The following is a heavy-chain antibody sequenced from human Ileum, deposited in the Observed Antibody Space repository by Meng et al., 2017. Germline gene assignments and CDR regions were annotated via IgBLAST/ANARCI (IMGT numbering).Heavy chain of an antibody. Sequence: QVQLQESGPGLVKPSGTLSLTCAVSGGSISSSNWWGWVRQPPEKGLEWIGEIHQSGTTNYSTSLKSRLTISVDKSKNQFSLKLQSVTAADTAVYFCARGVVSGSHYNTYWGQGSLVTVSS. CDR1: GGSISSSNW. D-gene: IGHD3-10*01. CDR2: IHQSGTT. J-gene: IGHJ4*02. CDR3: ARGVVSGSHYNTY. V-gene: IGHV4-4*02.